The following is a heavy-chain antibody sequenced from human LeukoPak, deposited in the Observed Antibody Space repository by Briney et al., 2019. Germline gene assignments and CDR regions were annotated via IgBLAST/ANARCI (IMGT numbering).Heavy chain of an antibody. Sequence: PSETLSLTCAVYGGSFSGYYWSWIRQPPGKGLEWIGEINHSGSTNYNPSLKSRVTISVDTSKNQFSLKLSSVTAADTAVYYCARAPRYSTAMGGMDVWGKGTTVTVSS. D-gene: IGHD5-18*01. V-gene: IGHV4-34*01. J-gene: IGHJ6*03. CDR3: ARAPRYSTAMGGMDV. CDR2: INHSGST. CDR1: GGSFSGYY.